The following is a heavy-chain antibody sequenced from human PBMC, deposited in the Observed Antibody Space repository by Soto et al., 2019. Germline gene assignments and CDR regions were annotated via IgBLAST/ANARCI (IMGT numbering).Heavy chain of an antibody. V-gene: IGHV3-21*01. J-gene: IGHJ4*02. Sequence: GGSLRLSCAASGFTFTRYSMNWVRQAPGKGLEWVSSISSTTNYIYYADSMKGRFTVSRDNAKNSVYLERNSLSAEDKAVYYCARESEDLTSNFDYWGQGTLVTVSS. CDR2: ISSTTNYI. CDR1: GFTFTRYS. CDR3: ARESEDLTSNFDY.